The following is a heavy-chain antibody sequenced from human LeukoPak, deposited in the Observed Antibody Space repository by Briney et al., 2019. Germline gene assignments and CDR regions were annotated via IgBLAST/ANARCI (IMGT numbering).Heavy chain of an antibody. CDR3: ARAGYSSSWHYYYYYMDV. Sequence: ASVKVSRKASGYTFTGYYMHWVRQAPGQGLEWMGRINPNSGGTNYAQKFQGRATMTRDTSISTAYMELSRLRSDDTAVYYCARAGYSSSWHYYYYYMDVWGKGTTVTVSS. J-gene: IGHJ6*03. CDR1: GYTFTGYY. D-gene: IGHD6-13*01. CDR2: INPNSGGT. V-gene: IGHV1-2*06.